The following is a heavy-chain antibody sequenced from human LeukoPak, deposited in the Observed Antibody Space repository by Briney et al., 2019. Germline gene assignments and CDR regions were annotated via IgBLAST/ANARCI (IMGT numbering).Heavy chain of an antibody. D-gene: IGHD1-26*01. CDR1: GYSISTGYY. CDR3: ARLYWGLGAFDI. CDR2: IYHNEST. V-gene: IGHV4-38-2*01. J-gene: IGHJ3*02. Sequence: SETLSLTCAVSGYSISTGYYWAWIRQPPGKGLEWIGSIYHNESTYYNPSLKSRVTISVDTPKNQFSLKLSSVTAADTAVYYCARLYWGLGAFDIWGQGTMVTVSS.